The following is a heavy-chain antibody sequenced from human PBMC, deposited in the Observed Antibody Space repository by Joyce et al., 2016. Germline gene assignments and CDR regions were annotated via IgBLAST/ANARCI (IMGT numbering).Heavy chain of an antibody. J-gene: IGHJ4*02. CDR2: ISSPGST. Sequence: QVHLQESGPGLVKPSETLSLTCTVSGDSVTSLFWNWIRQPPGKGLEWVAPISSPGSTKYNPSLKSRATISLDAPRNQFSLKLTSVTAADTAIYYCARDGGYYFDYWGQGTLVAVSS. V-gene: IGHV4-59*02. CDR3: ARDGGYYFDY. D-gene: IGHD3-16*01. CDR1: GDSVTSLF.